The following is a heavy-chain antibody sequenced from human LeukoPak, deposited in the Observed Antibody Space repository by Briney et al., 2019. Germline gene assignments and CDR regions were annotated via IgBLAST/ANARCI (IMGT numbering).Heavy chain of an antibody. CDR3: ARVTYLRPYQLDY. CDR2: ISLDSGNT. J-gene: IGHJ4*02. CDR1: GYTFANYG. D-gene: IGHD2-2*01. Sequence: GASVTVSCTASGYTFANYGINWVRQAPGQGLEWMGWISLDSGNTGYAQRVQGRVTLTTDTSTSTAYMELRSLRSDDTAVYFCARVTYLRPYQLDYWGQGTLVSISS. V-gene: IGHV1-18*01.